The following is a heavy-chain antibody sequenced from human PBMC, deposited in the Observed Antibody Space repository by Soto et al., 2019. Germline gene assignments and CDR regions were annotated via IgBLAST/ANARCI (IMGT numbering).Heavy chain of an antibody. J-gene: IGHJ3*02. V-gene: IGHV1-18*01. CDR3: AREFSALDYGDYSSAFDI. CDR1: GYTFTSYG. Sequence: ASVKVSCKASGYTFTSYGISWVRQAPGQGLEWMGWISAYNGNTNYAQKLQGRVTMTTDTSTSTAYMELRSLRSDDTAVYYCAREFSALDYGDYSSAFDIWGQGTMVTVSS. D-gene: IGHD4-17*01. CDR2: ISAYNGNT.